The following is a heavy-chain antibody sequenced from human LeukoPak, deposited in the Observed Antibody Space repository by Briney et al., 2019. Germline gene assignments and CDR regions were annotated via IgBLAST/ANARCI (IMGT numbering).Heavy chain of an antibody. CDR2: ISSSSIYI. CDR3: ARVTAAAGPDY. J-gene: IGHJ4*02. CDR1: GFTFSSYS. V-gene: IGHV3-21*01. D-gene: IGHD6-13*01. Sequence: GGSLRLSCAASGFTFSSYSMNWVRQAPGKGLESVSSISSSSIYIYYADSVKGRFTISRDNAKNSVYLQMNSLRAEDTAVYYCARVTAAAGPDYWGQGTLVTVSS.